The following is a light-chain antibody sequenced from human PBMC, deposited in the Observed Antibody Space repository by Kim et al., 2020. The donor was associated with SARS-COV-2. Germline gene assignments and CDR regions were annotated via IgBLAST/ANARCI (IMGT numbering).Light chain of an antibody. Sequence: SASVGDTLPITCRASRDIRTYLNWYQQKPGKAPELLIYTTSNLHAGVPSRFRGSGFGTDFTLTITSLQPEDFATYCCQQSFITPYTFGQGTKLEI. J-gene: IGKJ2*01. CDR2: TTS. CDR1: RDIRTY. V-gene: IGKV1-39*01. CDR3: QQSFITPYT.